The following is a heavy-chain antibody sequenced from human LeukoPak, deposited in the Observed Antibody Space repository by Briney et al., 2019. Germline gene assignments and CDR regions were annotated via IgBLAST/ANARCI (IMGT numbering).Heavy chain of an antibody. Sequence: PSETLSLTCAVYGGSFSGYYWSWIRQPPGKGLEWIGEINHSGSTNYNPSLKSRVTISVDMSKNQFSLKLNSVTAADTAVYFCARDTRTGWFFDLWGRGTLVAVSS. CDR3: ARDTRTGWFFDL. J-gene: IGHJ2*01. D-gene: IGHD3/OR15-3a*01. CDR1: GGSFSGYY. V-gene: IGHV4-34*01. CDR2: INHSGST.